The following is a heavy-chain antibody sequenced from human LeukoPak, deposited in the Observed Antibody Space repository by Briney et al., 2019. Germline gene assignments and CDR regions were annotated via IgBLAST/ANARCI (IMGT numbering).Heavy chain of an antibody. J-gene: IGHJ6*03. Sequence: GGSLRLSCAVSGFTFEDYGMSWVRQGPGKGLEWVSVIYSGGSTYYADSVKGRFTISRDNSKNTLYLQMNSLRAEDTAVYYCASSWFGPYYYYYMDVWGKGTTVTISS. CDR1: GFTFEDYG. D-gene: IGHD3-10*01. CDR2: IYSGGST. CDR3: ASSWFGPYYYYYMDV. V-gene: IGHV3-53*01.